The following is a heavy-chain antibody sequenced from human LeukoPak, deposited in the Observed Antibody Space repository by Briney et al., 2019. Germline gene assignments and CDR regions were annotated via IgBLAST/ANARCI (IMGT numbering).Heavy chain of an antibody. D-gene: IGHD5-18*01. Sequence: GGSLRLSCAASGFTFSSYAMSWVRQAPGKGLEWVSAISGSGGSTYYADSVKGRFTISRDNSKNTLHLQMNSLRAEDTAVYYCARDQYSYAHAAHWGQGTLVTVSS. J-gene: IGHJ4*02. CDR2: ISGSGGST. V-gene: IGHV3-23*01. CDR3: ARDQYSYAHAAH. CDR1: GFTFSSYA.